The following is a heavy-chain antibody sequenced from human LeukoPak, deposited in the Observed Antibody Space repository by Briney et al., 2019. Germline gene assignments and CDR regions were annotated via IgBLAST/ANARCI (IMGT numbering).Heavy chain of an antibody. Sequence: PGGSLRLSCAASGFTFDDYAMHWVRQAPGKGLEWVSGISWNSGSIDYADSVKGRFTISRDNAKNSLYLQMNSLRAEDTALYYCAKGLATVTTSWFDPWGQGTLVTVSS. CDR3: AKGLATVTTSWFDP. V-gene: IGHV3-9*01. CDR2: ISWNSGSI. D-gene: IGHD4-17*01. J-gene: IGHJ5*02. CDR1: GFTFDDYA.